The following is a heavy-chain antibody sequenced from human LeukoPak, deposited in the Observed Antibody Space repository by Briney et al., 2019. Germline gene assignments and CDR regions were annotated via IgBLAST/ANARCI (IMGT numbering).Heavy chain of an antibody. CDR1: GASFSGYY. Sequence: SETLSLTCAVYGASFSGYYWSWIRHPPGKGLEWIGEINHSGRTNYNPALNSRVTISVDTSKNQFSLKLSSVTAADTAVYYCARALHTRYGSGSYYRPTRYYFDSWGEGTLVTVSS. D-gene: IGHD3-10*01. J-gene: IGHJ4*02. V-gene: IGHV4-34*01. CDR2: INHSGRT. CDR3: ARALHTRYGSGSYYRPTRYYFDS.